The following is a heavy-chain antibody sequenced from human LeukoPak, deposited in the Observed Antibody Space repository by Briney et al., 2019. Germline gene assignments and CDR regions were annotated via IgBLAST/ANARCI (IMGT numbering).Heavy chain of an antibody. J-gene: IGHJ5*02. V-gene: IGHV4-39*07. CDR3: AKGAGGFSYYNWFDP. D-gene: IGHD5-18*01. CDR2: IYYSGTT. CDR1: GGSISSNSYH. Sequence: SETLSLTCAVSGGSISSNSYHWGWIRQPPGKGLEWIGSIYYSGTTHYSPSLESRVTISVDTSKNQFSLKLASVTAADTAIYYCAKGAGGFSYYNWFDPWGQGTLVTVSS.